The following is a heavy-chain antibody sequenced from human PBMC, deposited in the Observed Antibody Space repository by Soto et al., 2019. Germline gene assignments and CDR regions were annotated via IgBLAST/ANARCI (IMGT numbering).Heavy chain of an antibody. CDR2: ISKSGSST. J-gene: IGHJ6*02. D-gene: IGHD2-2*03. Sequence: EVQLVESGGGLVQPGGSLRLSCVASGFTFSNYGMNWVRQGPGKGLEWLLSISKSGSSTKYADSVKGRFTISRDNAKNSLYLHMNSLRDEDMAVYYCARDGYCVSSTCSILPEVWGQGTTVTVSS. CDR1: GFTFSNYG. V-gene: IGHV3-48*02. CDR3: ARDGYCVSSTCSILPEV.